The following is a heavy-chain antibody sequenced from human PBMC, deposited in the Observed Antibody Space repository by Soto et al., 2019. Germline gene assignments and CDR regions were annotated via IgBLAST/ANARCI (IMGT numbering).Heavy chain of an antibody. CDR2: IYYSGST. J-gene: IGHJ5*02. CDR3: ARVEAAAGSIINWFDP. Sequence: SETLSLTCTVSGGSISSGGYYWSWIRQHPGKGLEWIGYIYYSGSTYYNPSLKSRVTISVDTSKNQFSLKLSSVTAADTAVYYCARVEAAAGSIINWFDPWGQGTLVTVSS. CDR1: GGSISSGGYY. V-gene: IGHV4-31*03. D-gene: IGHD6-13*01.